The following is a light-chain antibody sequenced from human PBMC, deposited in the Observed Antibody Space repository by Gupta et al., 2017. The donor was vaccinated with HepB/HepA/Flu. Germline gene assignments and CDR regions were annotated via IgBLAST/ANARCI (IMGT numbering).Light chain of an antibody. J-gene: IGKJ1*01. CDR2: GAY. CDR3: RQHYSFPST. Sequence: DIQMTQSPSSLSASVGDRVTITCRASQGISNDLGWFQQKPVKAPQRLIYGAYDSQSAVPSRLSGSGSGTEFTLTIISLQPEDFATYYCRQHYSFPSTFGQGTKVEIK. V-gene: IGKV1-17*01. CDR1: QGISND.